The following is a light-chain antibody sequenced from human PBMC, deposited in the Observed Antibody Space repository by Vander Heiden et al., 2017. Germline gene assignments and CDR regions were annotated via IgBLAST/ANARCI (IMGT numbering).Light chain of an antibody. CDR1: QSMSSW. CDR3: QQYNSFSPT. J-gene: IGKJ4*01. Sequence: DIQMTQSPSRLSASVGDRVIITCRASQSMSSWLAWYQQKPGKAPKLLIYDASSLESEVPSRFSGGGSGTEFTLTISSLQPDDFATYYCQQYNSFSPTFGGGTRVELK. V-gene: IGKV1-5*01. CDR2: DAS.